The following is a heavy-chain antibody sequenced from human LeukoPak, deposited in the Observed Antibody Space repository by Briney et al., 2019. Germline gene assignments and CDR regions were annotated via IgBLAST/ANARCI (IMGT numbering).Heavy chain of an antibody. CDR1: GFTFSSYA. CDR3: ANDMVVTFFCY. Sequence: PGRSLRLSCAASGFTFSSYAMSWVRQAPGKGLEWVSAISGSGGSTYYADSVKGRFTISRDNSKNTLYLQMNSLRADDTAVYYCANDMVVTFFCYWGQGTLVTVSS. CDR2: ISGSGGST. J-gene: IGHJ4*02. V-gene: IGHV3-23*01. D-gene: IGHD2-15*01.